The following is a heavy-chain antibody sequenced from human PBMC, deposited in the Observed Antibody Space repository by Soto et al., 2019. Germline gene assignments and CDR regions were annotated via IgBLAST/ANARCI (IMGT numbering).Heavy chain of an antibody. V-gene: IGHV3-23*01. CDR1: GFTFSSYA. D-gene: IGHD3-22*01. Sequence: EVQLLESGGGLVQPGGSLRLSCAASGFTFSSYAMSWVRQAPGKGLEWVLAISGSGGSTYYADSVKGRFTISRDNSKNALYLQMNSLRAEDTAVYYCAKAPGPSGYYYSDYWGQGTLVTVSA. CDR3: AKAPGPSGYYYSDY. CDR2: ISGSGGST. J-gene: IGHJ4*02.